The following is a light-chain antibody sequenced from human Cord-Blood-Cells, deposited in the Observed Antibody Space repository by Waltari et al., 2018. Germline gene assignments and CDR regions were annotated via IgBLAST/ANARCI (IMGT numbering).Light chain of an antibody. Sequence: QSALTQPASVSASPGQSITISCTGTSSDVGSYNLSTWYQQHPGKAPKLMIYEGSKRPSGVSNRFSGSKSGNTASLTISGIQAEDEADYYCCSYAGSSTWVFGGGTKLTVL. CDR3: CSYAGSSTWV. V-gene: IGLV2-23*01. J-gene: IGLJ3*02. CDR1: SSDVGSYNL. CDR2: EGS.